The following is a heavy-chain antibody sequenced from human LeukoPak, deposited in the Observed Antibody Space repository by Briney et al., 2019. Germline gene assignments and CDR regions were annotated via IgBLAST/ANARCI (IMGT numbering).Heavy chain of an antibody. CDR2: IYYSGST. CDR1: GGSISSYY. Sequence: SETLSLTCTVSGGSISSYYWSWIRQPPGKGLEWIGYIYYSGSTNYNPSLKSRVTISVDTSKNQFSLKLSSVTAADTTVYYCARSYYYGSGSYGMDVWGQGTTVTVSS. J-gene: IGHJ6*02. D-gene: IGHD3-10*01. CDR3: ARSYYYGSGSYGMDV. V-gene: IGHV4-59*08.